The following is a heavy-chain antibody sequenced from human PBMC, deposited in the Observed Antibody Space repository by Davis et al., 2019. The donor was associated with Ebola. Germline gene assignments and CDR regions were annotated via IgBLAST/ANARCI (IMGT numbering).Heavy chain of an antibody. V-gene: IGHV4-4*02. J-gene: IGHJ5*02. CDR3: ARDQGLGWFDP. CDR2: IYPSGST. CDR1: GGSISSSTW. Sequence: SETLSLTCAVSGGSISSSTWWSWVRQSPGKGLEWIGEIYPSGSTNYNPSLKSRVTISVDTSKNQFSLKLSSVTAADTAVYYCARDQGLGWFDPWGQGILVTVSS.